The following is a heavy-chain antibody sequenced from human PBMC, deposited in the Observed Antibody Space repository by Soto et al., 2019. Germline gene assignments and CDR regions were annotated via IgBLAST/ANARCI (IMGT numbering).Heavy chain of an antibody. CDR3: AKLQSWRAIDY. D-gene: IGHD6-13*01. CDR1: GFTFSNYD. CDR2: ISGSGSGP. V-gene: IGHV3-23*01. Sequence: EVLLLESGGGLVQPGGSLRLSCAASGFTFSNYDMVWVRQAPGKGLELVSFISGSGSGPYYADSVKGLFTNSRDNAETTLYLQMNSLRVEDTAVYYCAKLQSWRAIDYWGQGTLVTVSS. J-gene: IGHJ4*02.